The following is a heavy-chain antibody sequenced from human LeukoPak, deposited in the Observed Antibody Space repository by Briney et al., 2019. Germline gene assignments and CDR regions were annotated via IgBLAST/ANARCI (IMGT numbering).Heavy chain of an antibody. D-gene: IGHD2-21*01. V-gene: IGHV3-23*01. Sequence: GRSLRLSCAASGFTFVDHAMHWVRQAPGKGLEWVSGITWSGGSAYYADSVKGQFTISRDNSKNTLYLQMNSLRAKDTAVYYCAKDLFTATYWGQGTLVTVSS. CDR3: AKDLFTATY. CDR2: ITWSGGSA. J-gene: IGHJ4*02. CDR1: GFTFVDHA.